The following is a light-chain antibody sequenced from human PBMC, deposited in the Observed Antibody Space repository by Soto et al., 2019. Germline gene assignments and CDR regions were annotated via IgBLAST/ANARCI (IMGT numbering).Light chain of an antibody. CDR2: GGY. Sequence: EIVLTQSPATLSLSPREGATLSCRASQSVSNHLAWYQQKPGQAPRLLIFGGYSRATGIPARFSGSGSGTDFTLTISSLEPQDFAVYYCQHHHNWPLAFGGGTKVEIK. J-gene: IGKJ4*01. CDR3: QHHHNWPLA. CDR1: QSVSNH. V-gene: IGKV3-11*01.